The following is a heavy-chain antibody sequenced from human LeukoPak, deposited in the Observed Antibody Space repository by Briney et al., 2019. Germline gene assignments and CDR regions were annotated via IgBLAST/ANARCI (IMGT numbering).Heavy chain of an antibody. CDR2: ISGSGDRI. CDR1: GFTFNDYY. J-gene: IGHJ4*02. V-gene: IGHV3-11*01. CDR3: ARDYAWDSYGLDLDS. D-gene: IGHD3-16*02. Sequence: PGGSLRLSCAASGFTFNDYYMSWIRQAPGEGLEWISYISGSGDRIYYADSVKGRFTISRDNAKNSLYLQLNSLRAEDTAVYYCARDYAWDSYGLDLDSWGQGALVTVSS.